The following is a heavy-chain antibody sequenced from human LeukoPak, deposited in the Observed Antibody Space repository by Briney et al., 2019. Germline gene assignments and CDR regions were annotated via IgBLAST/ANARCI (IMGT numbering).Heavy chain of an antibody. CDR3: ARDQGGTIDY. Sequence: GASVKVSCKASGYSFIGYYMHWVRQAPGQGLEWMGWIKSNSGGTHYAQKFQGRVTMTRDTSITTAYMELNRLTSDDTAVYYCARDQGGTIDYWGQGTLVTVSS. V-gene: IGHV1-2*02. J-gene: IGHJ4*02. CDR2: IKSNSGGT. CDR1: GYSFIGYY. D-gene: IGHD1-7*01.